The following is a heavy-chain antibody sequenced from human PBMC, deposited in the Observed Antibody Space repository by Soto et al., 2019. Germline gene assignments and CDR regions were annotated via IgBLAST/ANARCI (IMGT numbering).Heavy chain of an antibody. CDR1: GFTFSSYG. V-gene: IGHV3-33*01. CDR3: ASTPACGGASWAALLSRF. CDR2: IWDDGTNK. J-gene: IGHJ4*02. D-gene: IGHD2-21*01. Sequence: QVQLVESGGGVVQPGRSLSLSCAASGFTFSSYGMHWVRQAPGKGLEWVAVIWDDGTNKYYRDSVKGPFTISRDTSKNPXXLHMNGLSVEDRANHYCASTPACGGASWAALLSRFWGQGTLVTVS.